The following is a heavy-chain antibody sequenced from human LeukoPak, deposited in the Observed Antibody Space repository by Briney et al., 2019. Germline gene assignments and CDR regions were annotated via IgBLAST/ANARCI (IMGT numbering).Heavy chain of an antibody. V-gene: IGHV1-18*01. Sequence: GASVKVSCKASGYTFTSYGISWVRQAPGQGLEWMGWISAYNGNTNYAQKFQGRVTMTRDTSISTAYMELSRLRSDDTAVYYCARNLYIGFLEWWAFDYWGQGTLVTVSS. J-gene: IGHJ4*02. CDR2: ISAYNGNT. CDR1: GYTFTSYG. D-gene: IGHD3-3*02. CDR3: ARNLYIGFLEWWAFDY.